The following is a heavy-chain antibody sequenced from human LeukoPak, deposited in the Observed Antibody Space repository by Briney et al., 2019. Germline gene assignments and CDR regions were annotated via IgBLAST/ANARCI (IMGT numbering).Heavy chain of an antibody. V-gene: IGHV3-7*01. Sequence: PGGSLRLSCAASGFTFTTYWMSWVRQAPGKGLEWVANIRQDESEKYYMDSVKGRFTISRDNTKKSLYLQMNSLRAEDTAVYYCARSLGCSSSSCYMDYWGQGTLVTVSS. CDR1: GFTFTTYW. CDR3: ARSLGCSSSSCYMDY. J-gene: IGHJ4*02. D-gene: IGHD2-2*02. CDR2: IRQDESEK.